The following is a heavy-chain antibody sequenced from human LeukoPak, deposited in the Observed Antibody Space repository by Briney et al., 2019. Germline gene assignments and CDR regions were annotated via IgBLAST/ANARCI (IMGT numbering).Heavy chain of an antibody. V-gene: IGHV4-39*07. Sequence: SETLSLTCTVSGGSISSGSYYWSWIRQPPGKGLEWIGEINHSGSTNYNPSLKSRVTISVDTSKNQFSLKLSSVTAADTAVYYCASTGWFGEFYYYYYYMDVWGKGTTVTISS. CDR2: INHSGST. CDR1: GGSISSGSYY. CDR3: ASTGWFGEFYYYYYYMDV. D-gene: IGHD3-10*01. J-gene: IGHJ6*03.